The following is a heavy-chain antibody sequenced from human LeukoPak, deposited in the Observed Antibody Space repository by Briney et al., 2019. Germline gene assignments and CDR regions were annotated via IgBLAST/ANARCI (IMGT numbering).Heavy chain of an antibody. Sequence: GGSLRLSCAASGFTFSSYWMSWVRQAPGKGLEWVANIKQDGSEKYYVDSVKGRFTISRDNAQNSLYLQMNSLRAEDTAVYYCARDGIAVYFDYWGQGTLVTVSS. CDR2: IKQDGSEK. V-gene: IGHV3-7*01. J-gene: IGHJ4*02. CDR3: ARDGIAVYFDY. CDR1: GFTFSSYW. D-gene: IGHD6-19*01.